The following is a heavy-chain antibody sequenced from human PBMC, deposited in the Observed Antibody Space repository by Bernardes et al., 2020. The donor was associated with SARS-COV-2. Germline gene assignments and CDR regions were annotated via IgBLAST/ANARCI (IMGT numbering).Heavy chain of an antibody. CDR3: ARVHCSSTSCPRGGY. CDR2: ISAYNGNT. V-gene: IGHV1-18*01. D-gene: IGHD2-2*01. CDR1: GYTFTSYG. J-gene: IGHJ4*02. Sequence: ASVKVSCKASGYTFTSYGISWVRQAPGQGLEWMGWISAYNGNTNYAQKLQGRVTMTTDTSTSTAYMELRSLRSDDTAVYYCARVHCSSTSCPRGGYWGQGTLVTVSS.